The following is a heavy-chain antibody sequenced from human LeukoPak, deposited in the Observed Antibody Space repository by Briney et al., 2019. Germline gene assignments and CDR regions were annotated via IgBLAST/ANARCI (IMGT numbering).Heavy chain of an antibody. J-gene: IGHJ6*02. CDR1: GFTFSDYS. V-gene: IGHV3-21*01. Sequence: GGSLRLSCAASGFTFSDYSMNWVRQAPGKGLEWVSSISSSSSYIYYADSVKGRFTISRDNAKNTLYLQMNSLRAEDTAVYYCAREGSSYSMDVWGQGTTVTVSS. CDR2: ISSSSSYI. CDR3: AREGSSYSMDV.